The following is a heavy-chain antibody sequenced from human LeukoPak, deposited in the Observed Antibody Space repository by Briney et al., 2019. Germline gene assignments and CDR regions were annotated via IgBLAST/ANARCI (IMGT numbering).Heavy chain of an antibody. J-gene: IGHJ4*02. CDR1: GDSISISSYF. Sequence: SETLSLTCTVSGDSISISSYFWAWIRQPPGKGLEWIGSIYYTGSTYFNPSLKSRVTLSVDTSKNQFSLKLNSVTAADTAVYYCATFSYSGNYGDYWGQGTLVTVSS. V-gene: IGHV4-39*01. CDR3: ATFSYSGNYGDY. D-gene: IGHD1-26*01. CDR2: IYYTGST.